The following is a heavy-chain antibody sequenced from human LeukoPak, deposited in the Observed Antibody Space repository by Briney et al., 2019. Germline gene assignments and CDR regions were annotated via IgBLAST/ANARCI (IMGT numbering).Heavy chain of an antibody. Sequence: GGSLRLSCAASGFTFSRYSMNWVRQAPGKGLEWVSSISSSRSYIYYADSLKGRFTISRDNAKNSLYLQMNSLRAEDTAVYYCAREYCSSTSCYPSYYYYGMDVWGQGTTVTVSS. CDR3: AREYCSSTSCYPSYYYYGMDV. CDR2: ISSSRSYI. J-gene: IGHJ6*02. V-gene: IGHV3-21*01. CDR1: GFTFSRYS. D-gene: IGHD2-2*01.